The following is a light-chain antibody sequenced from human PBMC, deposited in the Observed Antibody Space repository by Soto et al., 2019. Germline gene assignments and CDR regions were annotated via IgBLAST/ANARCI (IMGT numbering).Light chain of an antibody. CDR3: VAWDDSLNGVV. J-gene: IGLJ2*01. CDR2: SNN. V-gene: IGLV1-44*01. Sequence: QSVLTQPPSASGTPGQRVTISCSGSSSNIGSNTVNWYQQLPGTAPTLLIYSNNQRPSGVPDRFSGSKSGTSASLAISGLQSEDEADYYCVAWDDSLNGVVFGGGTKLTVL. CDR1: SSNIGSNT.